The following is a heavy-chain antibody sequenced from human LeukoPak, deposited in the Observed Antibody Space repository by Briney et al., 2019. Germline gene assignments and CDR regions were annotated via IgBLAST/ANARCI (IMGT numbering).Heavy chain of an antibody. V-gene: IGHV1-46*01. CDR3: VRDREGNSGSYFRH. D-gene: IGHD3-10*01. CDR1: GYTFTSYF. CDR2: LNPSGGST. J-gene: IGHJ4*02. Sequence: GASVKVSCKASGYTFTSYFIHWVRQAPGQGLEWMGILNPSGGSTSYAQKFQGRVTMTRDTSTSTVYLELSSLRSDDMAVYYCVRDREGNSGSYFRHWGQGTLVTVSS.